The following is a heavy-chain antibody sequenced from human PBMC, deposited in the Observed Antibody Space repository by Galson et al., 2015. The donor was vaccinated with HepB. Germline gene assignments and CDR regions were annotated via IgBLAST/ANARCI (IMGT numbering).Heavy chain of an antibody. D-gene: IGHD1-14*01. Sequence: SLRLSCAASGFTFSDYYMSWIRQAPGKGLEWVSYISSSSSYTNYADSVKGRFTISRGNAKNSLYLQMNSLRAEDTAVYYCARDHGPPPLRYYSYYGMDVWGQGTTVTVSS. J-gene: IGHJ6*02. CDR1: GFTFSDYY. V-gene: IGHV3-11*06. CDR3: ARDHGPPPLRYYSYYGMDV. CDR2: ISSSSSYT.